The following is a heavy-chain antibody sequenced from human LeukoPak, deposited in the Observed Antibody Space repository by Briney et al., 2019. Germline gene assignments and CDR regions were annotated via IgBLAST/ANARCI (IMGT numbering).Heavy chain of an antibody. CDR1: GGSISSYY. D-gene: IGHD3-10*01. CDR2: IYYSGST. J-gene: IGHJ3*02. V-gene: IGHV4-59*08. CDR3: ARGSFYGPQEDAFDI. Sequence: SETLSLTCTVSGGSISSYYWSWIRQPPGKGLEWIGYIYYSGSTNYNPSLKSRVTISVDTSKNQFSLKLSSVTAADTAVYYCARGSFYGPQEDAFDIWGQGTMVTVSS.